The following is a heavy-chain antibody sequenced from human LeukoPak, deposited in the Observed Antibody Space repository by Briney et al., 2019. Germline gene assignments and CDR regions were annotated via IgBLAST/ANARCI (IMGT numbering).Heavy chain of an antibody. V-gene: IGHV3-74*01. CDR3: ARDPGYYYGMDV. Sequence: GGSLRLSCAVTGFTLSTYWIHWVRHSPGRGLEWVARINGEGSRISYADSVRGRFTVSRDNAKNTAYLQMNSLRAEDTALYYCARDPGYYYGMDVWGQGTTVVVSS. CDR2: INGEGSRI. CDR1: GFTLSTYW. J-gene: IGHJ6*02.